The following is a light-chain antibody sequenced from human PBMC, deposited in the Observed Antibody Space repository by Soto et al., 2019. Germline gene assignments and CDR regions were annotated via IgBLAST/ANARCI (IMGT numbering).Light chain of an antibody. V-gene: IGLV2-11*01. CDR2: DVS. CDR3: CSYAGSYSFV. CDR1: SSDVGVYNY. Sequence: QSVLTQPRSVSGSPGQSVTISCTGTSSDVGVYNYVSWYQQHPGKAPKLMIYDVSKRPSGVPDRFSGSKSGNTASLTISGLQAEDEADYYCCSYAGSYSFVFGGGTQLTVL. J-gene: IGLJ3*02.